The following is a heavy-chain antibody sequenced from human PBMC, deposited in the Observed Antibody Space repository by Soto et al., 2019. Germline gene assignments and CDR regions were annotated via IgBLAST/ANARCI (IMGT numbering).Heavy chain of an antibody. J-gene: IGHJ6*02. V-gene: IGHV3-21*01. CDR3: ARGDYYYYGMDV. Sequence: GGSLRLSCTGSGFTFSSYNVNWVRQAPGKGLEWVSSISGSSSYIYYADSVKGRFTISRDNAKNSLYLQMNSLRAEDTAVYYCARGDYYYYGMDVWGQGTTVTVYS. CDR1: GFTFSSYN. CDR2: ISGSSSYI.